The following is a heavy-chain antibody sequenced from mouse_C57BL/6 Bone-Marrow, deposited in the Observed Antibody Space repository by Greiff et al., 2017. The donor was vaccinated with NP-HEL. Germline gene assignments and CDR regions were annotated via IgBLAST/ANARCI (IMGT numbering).Heavy chain of an antibody. J-gene: IGHJ1*03. CDR3: ARHGVVATDWYFDV. V-gene: IGHV1-81*01. Sequence: VQLQQSGAELARPGASVKLSCKASGYTFTSYGISWVKQRTGQGLEWIGEIYPRSGNTYYNEKFKGKATLTADKSSSTAYMELRSLTSEDSAVYFCARHGVVATDWYFDVWGTGTTVTVSS. D-gene: IGHD1-1*01. CDR1: GYTFTSYG. CDR2: IYPRSGNT.